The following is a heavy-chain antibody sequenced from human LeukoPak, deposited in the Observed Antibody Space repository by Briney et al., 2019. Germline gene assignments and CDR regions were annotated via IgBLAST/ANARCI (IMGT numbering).Heavy chain of an antibody. Sequence: GGSLRLSCAASGFTFSNYAMSWVRQAPGKGLEWVSAISGSGDSTYYADSVKVRFTISRDNSKNTLYLQMNSLRAEDTAVYYCAKRHLYGDYIHYYYMDVWGKGTTVTVSS. J-gene: IGHJ6*03. CDR2: ISGSGDST. V-gene: IGHV3-23*01. CDR1: GFTFSNYA. D-gene: IGHD4-17*01. CDR3: AKRHLYGDYIHYYYMDV.